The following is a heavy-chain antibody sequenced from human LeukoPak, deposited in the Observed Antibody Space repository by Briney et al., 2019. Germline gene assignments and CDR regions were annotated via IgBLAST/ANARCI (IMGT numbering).Heavy chain of an antibody. D-gene: IGHD1-1*01. J-gene: IGHJ6*02. CDR1: GGSISTYY. Sequence: SETLSLTCTVSGGSISTYYWSWIRQPPGKGLEFIGFIYYTGSTDYNPSLKSRVTISLDTSMNQFSLKLSSVTAADTAVYFRARSYNSLGYFYYGMDVWGQGTTVTVSS. V-gene: IGHV4-59*01. CDR3: ARSYNSLGYFYYGMDV. CDR2: IYYTGST.